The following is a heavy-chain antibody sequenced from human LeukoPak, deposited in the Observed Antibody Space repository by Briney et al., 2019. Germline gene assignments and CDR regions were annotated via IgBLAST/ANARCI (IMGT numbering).Heavy chain of an antibody. D-gene: IGHD6-13*01. J-gene: IGHJ4*02. CDR1: GHTFSHYD. CDR2: HLPVFDTA. Sequence: SVKFSCKASGHTFSHYDVTWVRHAPGQGLEWMGSHLPVFDTAKYAQNFQGRVTMTTHESWRTAYMELYSRRSEDTAVYYCALSAEKQLVYFDFWGQGTLVTVSS. V-gene: IGHV1-69*05. CDR3: ALSAEKQLVYFDF.